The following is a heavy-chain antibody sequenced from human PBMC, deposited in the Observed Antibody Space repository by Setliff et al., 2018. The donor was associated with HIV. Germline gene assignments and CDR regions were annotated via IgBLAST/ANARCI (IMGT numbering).Heavy chain of an antibody. J-gene: IGHJ3*02. CDR2: INAAISHT. CDR1: GYSFSSYA. D-gene: IGHD3-16*01. CDR3: VGGRGGFFDEPFDM. Sequence: ASVKVSCNASGYSFSSYAIHWVRQAAGQSPEWLGWINAAISHTRYSPKFQDRVTLTTDTSAGTIHMEMRSLRSEDTAVYYCVGGRGGFFDEPFDMWGPGTRVTVSS. V-gene: IGHV1-3*01.